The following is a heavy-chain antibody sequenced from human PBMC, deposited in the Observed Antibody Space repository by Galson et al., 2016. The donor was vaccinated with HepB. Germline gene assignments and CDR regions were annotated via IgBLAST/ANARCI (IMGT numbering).Heavy chain of an antibody. CDR2: IDWDEDK. CDR3: ARMKNYYYGMDV. CDR1: GFSLSTSGMC. V-gene: IGHV2-70*01. Sequence: PALVKPTQTLTLTCTFSGFSLSTSGMCVSWIRQPPGKALEWLALIDWDEDKYYSTSLKTRLTISKDTSKNQVVLTMTNMNPVDTATYYCARMKNYYYGMDVWGQGTTVTVSS. J-gene: IGHJ6*02.